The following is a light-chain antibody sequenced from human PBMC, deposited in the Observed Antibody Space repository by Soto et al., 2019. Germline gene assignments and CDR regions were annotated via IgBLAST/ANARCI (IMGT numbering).Light chain of an antibody. CDR3: QQYNSYLWT. Sequence: DIQMTQSPSTLSASVGYRVTITCRASQSISSWLAWYQQKPGKAPKLLIYKASSLESGVPSRFSGSGSGTEFTLTISSLQPDDFATYNGQQYNSYLWTFGQGTKVEIK. CDR1: QSISSW. J-gene: IGKJ1*01. V-gene: IGKV1-5*03. CDR2: KAS.